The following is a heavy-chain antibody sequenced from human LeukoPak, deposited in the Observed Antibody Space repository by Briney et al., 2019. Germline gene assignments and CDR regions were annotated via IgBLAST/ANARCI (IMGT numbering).Heavy chain of an antibody. CDR3: AKDFKSSGYFDY. CDR1: GYTFTGYY. V-gene: IGHV3-30*18. CDR2: ISYDGSNK. D-gene: IGHD6-19*01. J-gene: IGHJ4*02. Sequence: SCKASGYTFTGYYMHWVRQAPGKGLEWVAVISYDGSNKYYADSVKGRFTISRDNSKNTLYLQMNSLRAEDTAVYYCAKDFKSSGYFDYWGQGTLVTVSS.